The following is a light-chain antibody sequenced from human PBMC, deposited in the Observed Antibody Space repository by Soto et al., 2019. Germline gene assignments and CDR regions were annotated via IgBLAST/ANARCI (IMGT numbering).Light chain of an antibody. CDR2: QDS. CDR1: KLGHKY. J-gene: IGLJ1*01. CDR3: QAWDSSMGV. V-gene: IGLV3-1*01. Sequence: SYELTQPPSVSVSPGQTASITCSGDKLGHKYACWYQQKPGQSPVLVIYQDSKRPSGIPERFSGSNSGNTATLTISGTQAMDEADYYCQAWDSSMGVFGTGTKLTVL.